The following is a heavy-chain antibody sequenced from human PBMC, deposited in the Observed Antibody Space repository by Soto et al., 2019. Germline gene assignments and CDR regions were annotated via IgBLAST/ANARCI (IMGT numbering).Heavy chain of an antibody. V-gene: IGHV4-59*01. Sequence: PSETLSLTCTVSGGSISSYYWIWIRQPPGKGLEWIGYIYYSGSTNYNPSLKSRVTISVDTSKNQFSLKLNSVTAADTAVYYCARGVTRFDPWGQGTPVTVS. CDR2: IYYSGST. D-gene: IGHD2-21*02. J-gene: IGHJ5*02. CDR1: GGSISSYY. CDR3: ARGVTRFDP.